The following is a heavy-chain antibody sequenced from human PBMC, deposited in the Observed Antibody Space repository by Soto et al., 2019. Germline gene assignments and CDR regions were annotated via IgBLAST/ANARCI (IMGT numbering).Heavy chain of an antibody. J-gene: IGHJ6*03. CDR2: ISSYGGNI. Sequence: EVQLVESGGGLVQPGDSLRLSCAASGFTIGAYGFNWVRQAPGKALEYISAISSYGGNIYYANSVKGRFTISRDNSKNTLYLHMGSLRAEDMGVYYCARDVGSGNYYKGVYYYYYMDVWGKGTTVTVSS. D-gene: IGHD3-10*01. V-gene: IGHV3-64*01. CDR3: ARDVGSGNYYKGVYYYYYMDV. CDR1: GFTIGAYG.